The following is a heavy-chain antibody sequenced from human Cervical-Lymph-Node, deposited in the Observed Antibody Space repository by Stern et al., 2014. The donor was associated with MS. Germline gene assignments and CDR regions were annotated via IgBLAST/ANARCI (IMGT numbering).Heavy chain of an antibody. CDR1: GDSINGSNW. J-gene: IGHJ4*02. CDR2: IYHSGST. Sequence: QVQLQESGPGLVKPSGTLSLTCGVSGDSINGSNWWTWVRQPPGKGLEWIGEIYHSGSTNYKPCLKRRVTIAVDKSKNQFSLKLISVTAADTAVYYCARDLGKVAGYWGQGTLVTVSS. V-gene: IGHV4-4*02. CDR3: ARDLGKVAGY. D-gene: IGHD2-15*01.